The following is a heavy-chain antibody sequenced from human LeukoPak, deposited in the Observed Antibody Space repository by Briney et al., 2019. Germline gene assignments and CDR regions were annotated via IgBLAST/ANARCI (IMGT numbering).Heavy chain of an antibody. CDR3: ARIYYFGDNNWRYFDN. J-gene: IGHJ4*02. D-gene: IGHD3-10*01. V-gene: IGHV3-7*01. Sequence: GGSLRLSCAASGFTFNSYWMSWVRQAPGKGLEWVANIDPDGSEKQYGDSVRGRFTSSRDNAKNSLYLQMNSLRAEDTAIYYCARIYYFGDNNWRYFDNWGQGTLVTVSS. CDR2: IDPDGSEK. CDR1: GFTFNSYW.